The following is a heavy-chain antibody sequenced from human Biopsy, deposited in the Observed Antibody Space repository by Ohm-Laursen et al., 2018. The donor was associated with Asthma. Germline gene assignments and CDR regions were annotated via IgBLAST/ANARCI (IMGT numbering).Heavy chain of an antibody. D-gene: IGHD5-12*01. V-gene: IGHV1-69*01. CDR3: ARGYSGSDRIVYYYSGLEV. CDR2: LIPVLGTP. CDR1: GDSFSNYA. Sequence: GSSVKVSCKAFGDSFSNYAISWVRQAPGQGLEWMGGLIPVLGTPDHAQMFEGRVTITADESMSTAYMELSSLSSEDTAVYYCARGYSGSDRIVYYYSGLEVWGQGTTVTVSS. J-gene: IGHJ6*02.